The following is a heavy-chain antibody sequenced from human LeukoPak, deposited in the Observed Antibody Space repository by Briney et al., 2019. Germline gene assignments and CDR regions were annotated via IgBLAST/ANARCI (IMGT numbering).Heavy chain of an antibody. J-gene: IGHJ4*02. V-gene: IGHV3-43*01. D-gene: IGHD5-18*01. Sequence: GGSLRLSCAASGFTFDDYTMHWVRQAPGKGLEWVSLISWDAGRTYYADSVKGRFTISRDNSKNSLYLQMNSLRTEDTALYYCAKADTTLDPFDHWGQGTLVTVSP. CDR1: GFTFDDYT. CDR2: ISWDAGRT. CDR3: AKADTTLDPFDH.